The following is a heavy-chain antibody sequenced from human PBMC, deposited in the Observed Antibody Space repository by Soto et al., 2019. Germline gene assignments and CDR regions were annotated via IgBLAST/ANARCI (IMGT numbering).Heavy chain of an antibody. V-gene: IGHV1-18*01. CDR3: ARDITMVRGVLWYFDY. CDR2: ISAYNGNT. J-gene: IGHJ4*02. Sequence: ASVKVSCKASGYTFTSYGISWVRQAPGQGLEWMGWISAYNGNTNYAQKLQGRVTMTTDTSTSTAYMELRSLRSDDTAVYYCARDITMVRGVLWYFDYWGQGTLVTVSS. D-gene: IGHD3-10*01. CDR1: GYTFTSYG.